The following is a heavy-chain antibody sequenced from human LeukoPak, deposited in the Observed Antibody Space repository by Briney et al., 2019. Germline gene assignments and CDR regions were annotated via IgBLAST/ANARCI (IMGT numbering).Heavy chain of an antibody. CDR1: GFTFSSHW. J-gene: IGHJ4*02. CDR3: ARAEGSLSHLSPPGFDYGDYVTV. Sequence: PGGSLRLSCAASGFTFSSHWTHWVRQAPGKGLVWVSRINSDGSSISYADSVKGRFTISRDNAKNTLYLQMNSLRAEDTAVYYCARAEGSLSHLSPPGFDYGDYVTVWGQGTLVTVSS. D-gene: IGHD4-17*01. V-gene: IGHV3-74*01. CDR2: INSDGSSI.